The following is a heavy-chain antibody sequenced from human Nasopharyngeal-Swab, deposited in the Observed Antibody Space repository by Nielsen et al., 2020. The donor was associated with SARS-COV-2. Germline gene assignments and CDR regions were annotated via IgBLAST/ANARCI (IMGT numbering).Heavy chain of an antibody. CDR3: ARDALLGYYGMDV. J-gene: IGHJ6*02. Sequence: WIRQPPGKGLEWVSYISSSSSTIYYADSVKGRFTISRDNSKNTLYLQMNSLRAEDTAVYYCARDALLGYYGMDVWGQGTTVTVSS. V-gene: IGHV3-48*01. CDR2: ISSSSSTI.